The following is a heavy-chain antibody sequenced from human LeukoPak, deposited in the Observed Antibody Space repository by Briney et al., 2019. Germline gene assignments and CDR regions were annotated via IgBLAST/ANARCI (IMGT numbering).Heavy chain of an antibody. Sequence: GASVKVSCKASGYTFTDYYMHWLRQAPGQGLVWMGWMHPNSGGTNYAQKFQGRVTMTRDTSISTAYMDLSSLRSDDTAVYYCARHTTIFGVAIIDIWGQGTMVTVSS. CDR1: GYTFTDYY. CDR2: MHPNSGGT. J-gene: IGHJ3*02. CDR3: ARHTTIFGVAIIDI. D-gene: IGHD3-3*01. V-gene: IGHV1-2*02.